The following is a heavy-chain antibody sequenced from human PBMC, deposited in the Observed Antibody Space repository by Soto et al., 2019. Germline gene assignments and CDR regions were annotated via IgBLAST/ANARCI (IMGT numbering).Heavy chain of an antibody. D-gene: IGHD3-3*01. CDR1: GFTFSSYA. CDR2: ISGSGGST. J-gene: IGHJ3*02. V-gene: IGHV3-23*01. CDR3: AVSSAYYDFWSGSLDAFDI. Sequence: EVQLLESGGGLVQPGGSLRLSCAASGFTFSSYAMSWVRQAPGKGLEWVSAISGSGGSTYYADSVKGRFTISRDNSKNTLYLQMNSLRAEDTAVYYCAVSSAYYDFWSGSLDAFDIWGQGTMVTVSS.